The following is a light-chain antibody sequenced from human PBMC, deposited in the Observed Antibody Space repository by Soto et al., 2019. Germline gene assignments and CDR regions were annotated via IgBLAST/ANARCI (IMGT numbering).Light chain of an antibody. CDR1: QSVSSSY. V-gene: IGKV3-20*01. J-gene: IGKJ3*01. Sequence: EIVLPQSPGTLSLSPGERATLSCRASQSVSSSYLAWYQQNPGQAPRLLIYGASSRATDIPDRFSGSGSGTDFALTISRLEPGGFAVYYCQQYGSGPICTFGSGPKVDSK. CDR3: QQYGSGPICT. CDR2: GAS.